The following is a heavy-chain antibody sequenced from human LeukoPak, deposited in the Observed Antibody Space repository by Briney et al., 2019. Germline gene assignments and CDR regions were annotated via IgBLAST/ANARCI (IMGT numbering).Heavy chain of an antibody. Sequence: PGGSLRLSCAASGFTFSNYAVMWVRQAPGQGLEWVSAITSGGSPRYADSVKGRFTISRDNSKNTLYLQMNSLKTEDTAQYSCARDPNGDYIGAFEFWGQGTGVTVSS. V-gene: IGHV3-23*01. CDR3: ARDPNGDYIGAFEF. D-gene: IGHD4-17*01. CDR2: ITSGGSP. CDR1: GFTFSNYA. J-gene: IGHJ3*01.